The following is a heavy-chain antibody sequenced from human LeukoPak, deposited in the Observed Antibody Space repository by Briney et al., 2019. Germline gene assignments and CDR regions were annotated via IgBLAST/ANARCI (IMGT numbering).Heavy chain of an antibody. D-gene: IGHD6-19*01. Sequence: GGSLRLSCAASGFTFSSYGMHWVRQAPGKGLEWVAVIWYDGSNKYYADSVKGRFTISRDNSKNTLYLQMNSLRAEDTAVYYCASEDSSGWYYFDYWGQGTLVTVSS. V-gene: IGHV3-33*01. CDR2: IWYDGSNK. CDR3: ASEDSSGWYYFDY. J-gene: IGHJ4*02. CDR1: GFTFSSYG.